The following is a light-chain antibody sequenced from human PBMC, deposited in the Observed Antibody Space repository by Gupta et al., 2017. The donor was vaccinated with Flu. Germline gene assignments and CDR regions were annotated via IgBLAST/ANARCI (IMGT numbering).Light chain of an antibody. V-gene: IGKV1-39*01. J-gene: IGKJ2*03. CDR2: AAS. CDR1: QTTGTF. Sequence: DIQMTQSPPSLSASVGDRVIITCRASQTTGTFLNWYQQKPGKAPKLLIYAASNLQDGVPSRFGASGSGTDFTLTISSLQPEDFGTYYCQQSYSAPYSFGQGTTLDIK. CDR3: QQSYSAPYS.